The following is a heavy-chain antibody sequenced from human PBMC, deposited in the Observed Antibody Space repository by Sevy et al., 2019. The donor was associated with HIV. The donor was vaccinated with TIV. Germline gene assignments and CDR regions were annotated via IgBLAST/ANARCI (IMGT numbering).Heavy chain of an antibody. CDR1: GGSLNNYG. Sequence: ASVKVSCKASGGSLNNYGMNWVRQAPGQELEWMGGIIPRPGIANYAPNFRDRVTISADASMNTIYLELRRLKFEDTGVYFCASVRPCGGDCYYFDSWGQGTLVTVSS. V-gene: IGHV1-69*10. CDR3: ASVRPCGGDCYYFDS. D-gene: IGHD2-21*02. CDR2: IIPRPGIA. J-gene: IGHJ4*02.